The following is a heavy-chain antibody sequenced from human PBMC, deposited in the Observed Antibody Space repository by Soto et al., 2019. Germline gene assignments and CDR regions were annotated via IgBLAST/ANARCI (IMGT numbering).Heavy chain of an antibody. Sequence: GGSLRLSCAASGFAFSTYAMHWVRQAPGKGLEWVSVISNDGSHEYYANSVKGRFAISRDNSKNTLYLQMNSLTTEDTAVYYCARDRWATLVRGLADTYWGQGTLVTVSS. CDR3: ARDRWATLVRGLADTY. CDR1: GFAFSTYA. D-gene: IGHD3-10*01. J-gene: IGHJ4*02. V-gene: IGHV3-30*09. CDR2: ISNDGSHE.